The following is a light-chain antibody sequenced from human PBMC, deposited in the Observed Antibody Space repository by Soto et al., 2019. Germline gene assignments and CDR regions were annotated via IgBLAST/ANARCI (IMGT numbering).Light chain of an antibody. CDR1: QSVSSSY. CDR3: QQYGNSPRT. V-gene: IGKV3-20*01. J-gene: IGKJ1*01. Sequence: EIVLTQSPGTLSLSPGEGATLSCRASQSVSSSYLAWYQQKPGQAPRLLIYGASSSATGIPDRFSGSGSGTVFTLTITRLEPEDFAVYYCQQYGNSPRTFGQGTKVEIK. CDR2: GAS.